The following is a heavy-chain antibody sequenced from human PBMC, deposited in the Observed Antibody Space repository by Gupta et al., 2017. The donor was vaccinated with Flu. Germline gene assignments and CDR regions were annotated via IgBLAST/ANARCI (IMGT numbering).Heavy chain of an antibody. Sequence: PGQGLEWMGWINTNTGNPTYAQGFTGRFVFSLDTSVSTAYLQISSLKAEDTAVYYCARDFWLFGIAAAVFDYWGQGTLVTVSS. CDR2: INTNTGNP. V-gene: IGHV7-4-1*02. D-gene: IGHD6-13*01. J-gene: IGHJ4*02. CDR3: ARDFWLFGIAAAVFDY.